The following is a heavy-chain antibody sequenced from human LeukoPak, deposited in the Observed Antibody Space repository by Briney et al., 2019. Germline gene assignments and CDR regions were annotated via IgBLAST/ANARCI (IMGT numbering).Heavy chain of an antibody. CDR1: GFTLSSYE. Sequence: PGGTLRLSCAASGFTLSSYEMNWVRQAPGKGLEWVSYISSSGSTIYYADSVKGRFTISRDNAKNSLYLQMNSLRVEDTAVYYCARVAKYYYGSETYYFFEHWGQGTPVTASS. CDR2: ISSSGSTI. V-gene: IGHV3-48*03. D-gene: IGHD3-10*01. CDR3: ARVAKYYYGSETYYFFEH. J-gene: IGHJ4*02.